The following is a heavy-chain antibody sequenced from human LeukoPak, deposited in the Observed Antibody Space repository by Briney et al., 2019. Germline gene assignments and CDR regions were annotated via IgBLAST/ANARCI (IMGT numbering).Heavy chain of an antibody. CDR1: GFTFSSYS. D-gene: IGHD6-13*01. V-gene: IGHV3-21*04. J-gene: IGHJ4*02. CDR3: AKDPGYSSSWSKV. Sequence: GGSLRLSCAASGFTFSSYSMNWVRQAPGKGLEWVSFISSSSSYIYYADSVKGRFTISRDNAKNSLYLQMNSLRAEDTAVYYCAKDPGYSSSWSKVWGQGTLVTASS. CDR2: ISSSSSYI.